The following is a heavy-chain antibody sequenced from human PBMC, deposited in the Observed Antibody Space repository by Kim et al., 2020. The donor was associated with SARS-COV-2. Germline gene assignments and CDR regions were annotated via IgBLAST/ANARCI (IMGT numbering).Heavy chain of an antibody. J-gene: IGHJ3*02. CDR2: INQDGSAK. CDR3: ARDASPHIEFYYDGFDI. D-gene: IGHD2-21*01. CDR1: GFMFSTYW. Sequence: GGSLRLSCATSGFMFSTYWVTWVRQAPGEGLEWVANINQDGSAKHYGDSVTGRFIISRDNTKNSVYLQMNNLRAEDTAVYYCARDASPHIEFYYDGFDIWGHGTMVTVSS. V-gene: IGHV3-7*01.